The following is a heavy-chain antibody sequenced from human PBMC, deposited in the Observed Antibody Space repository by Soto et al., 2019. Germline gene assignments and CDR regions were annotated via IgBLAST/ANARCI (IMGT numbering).Heavy chain of an antibody. CDR1: GFTFGDYA. CDR3: ARVKAYTSTMTCDY. Sequence: EVQVLESGGGLVQPGGSLRLSCSASGFTFGDYAMSWVRQAPGKGLAWVSSISGSGGSTYYADSVKGRFTISRDNSKNTLSLLMNSLRAEDSAIYYCARVKAYTSTMTCDYWGQGTLVTVSS. J-gene: IGHJ4*02. CDR2: ISGSGGST. D-gene: IGHD6-13*01. V-gene: IGHV3-23*01.